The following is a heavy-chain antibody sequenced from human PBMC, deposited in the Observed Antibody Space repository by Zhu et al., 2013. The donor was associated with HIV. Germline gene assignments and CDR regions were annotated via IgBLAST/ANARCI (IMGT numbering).Heavy chain of an antibody. CDR2: VDPSSGVA. Sequence: VQVVQSGPEVRKPGASVRLSCKPSGYPFSDYYVHWVRLGPGRGLEWMGWVDPSSGVAIPARKFRGRVTMTWDTSIDTAYMELNSLESDDSAVYFCAREDRRLMTTLDYVGPGNPGHRLL. D-gene: IGHD4-4*01. V-gene: IGHV1-2*02. CDR1: GYPFSDYY. CDR3: AREDRRLMTTLDY. J-gene: IGHJ4*02.